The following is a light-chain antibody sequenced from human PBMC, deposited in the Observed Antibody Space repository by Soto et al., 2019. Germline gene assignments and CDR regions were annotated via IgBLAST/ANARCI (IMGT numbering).Light chain of an antibody. CDR2: DVT. Sequence: QSALTQPASVSGSPGQSITISCTGTSRDVGGYNYVSWYQHHPGKAPKLIIYDVTNRPSRVSNPFAGSKSGNTASLTISRLQPEDEADYYCSSYTTSNTRQIVFGTGTKLTVL. J-gene: IGLJ1*01. CDR1: SRDVGGYNY. CDR3: SSYTTSNTRQIV. V-gene: IGLV2-14*03.